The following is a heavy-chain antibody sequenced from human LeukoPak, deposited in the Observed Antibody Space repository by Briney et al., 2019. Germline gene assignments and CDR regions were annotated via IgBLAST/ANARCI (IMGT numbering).Heavy chain of an antibody. CDR1: EMSFSAYY. CDR3: ARGFPPGSGSRGSHAFDV. Sequence: SETLSLTCAVSEMSFSAYYWNWIRQSPGKGLEWIGEINYGGSTKYTPSLEGRGTILIDTSKNQFSLKLTSVTAADTAVYYCARGFPPGSGSRGSHAFDVWGQGTMVTVSS. J-gene: IGHJ3*01. D-gene: IGHD6-19*01. CDR2: INYGGST. V-gene: IGHV4-34*01.